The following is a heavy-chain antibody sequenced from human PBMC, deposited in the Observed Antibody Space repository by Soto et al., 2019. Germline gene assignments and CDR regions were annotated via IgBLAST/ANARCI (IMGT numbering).Heavy chain of an antibody. V-gene: IGHV4-39*01. CDR3: ARLLYDRSGYYYFDY. D-gene: IGHD3-22*01. CDR1: GVSISTNNYF. J-gene: IGHJ4*02. CDR2: IYYSGSI. Sequence: SETLSLTCAVSGVSISTNNYFWGWIRQPPGKGLEWIGSIYYSGSIYHNPSLKSRVSTSVDTSKNQFSLKLSSVTAADTALYYCARLLYDRSGYYYFDYWGRGTLVTVSS.